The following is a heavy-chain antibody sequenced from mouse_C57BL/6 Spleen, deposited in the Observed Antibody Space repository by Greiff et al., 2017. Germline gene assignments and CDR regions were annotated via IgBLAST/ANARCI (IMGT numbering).Heavy chain of an antibody. J-gene: IGHJ4*01. V-gene: IGHV5-15*01. Sequence: EVQGVESGGGLVQPGGSLKLSCAASGFTFSDYGMAWVRQAPRKGPEWVAFISNLAYSIYYADTVTGRFTISRENAKNTLYLEMSSLRSEDTAMYYCARQGGLRDYAMDYWGQGTSVTVSS. CDR1: GFTFSDYG. CDR3: ARQGGLRDYAMDY. CDR2: ISNLAYSI. D-gene: IGHD2-2*01.